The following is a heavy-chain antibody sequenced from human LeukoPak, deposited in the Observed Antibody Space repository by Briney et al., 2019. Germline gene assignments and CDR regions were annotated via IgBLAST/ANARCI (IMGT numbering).Heavy chain of an antibody. CDR3: ANAWSPLIVVAGDPIDY. Sequence: PGRSLRLSCAASGFTFSSYGMHWVRQAPGKGLEWVAVISYDGSNKFYADSVKGRFTISRDNSKNTLYLQMNTLRAEDTAVYYCANAWSPLIVVAGDPIDYWGQGTLVTVSS. J-gene: IGHJ4*02. CDR2: ISYDGSNK. CDR1: GFTFSSYG. D-gene: IGHD6-19*01. V-gene: IGHV3-30*18.